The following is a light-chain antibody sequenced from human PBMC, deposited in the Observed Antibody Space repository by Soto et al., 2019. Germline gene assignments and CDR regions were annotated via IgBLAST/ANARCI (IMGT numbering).Light chain of an antibody. CDR3: QSYDSSLSAVV. Sequence: QSVLTQPPSVSGAPGQRVTISCTGGSSTIGAGYDVHWYQQLPGTAPKLLIYGNSNRPSGVPDRFSGSKSGTSASLAITGLQAEDEADYYCQSYDSSLSAVVFGGGTKLTVL. V-gene: IGLV1-40*01. CDR2: GNS. J-gene: IGLJ2*01. CDR1: SSTIGAGYD.